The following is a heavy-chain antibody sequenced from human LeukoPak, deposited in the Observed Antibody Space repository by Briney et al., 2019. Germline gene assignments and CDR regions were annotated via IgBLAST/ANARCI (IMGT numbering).Heavy chain of an antibody. Sequence: SETLSLTCTVSGYSISSDDYWGWIRQPPGKGLEWIGSIYHSGSTYYNPSLKSRVTISVDTSENQFSLKLSSVTAADTAMYYCARVNYDILTGYYLDYWGQGTLVTVSS. J-gene: IGHJ4*02. V-gene: IGHV4-38-2*02. CDR2: IYHSGST. CDR1: GYSISSDDY. D-gene: IGHD3-9*01. CDR3: ARVNYDILTGYYLDY.